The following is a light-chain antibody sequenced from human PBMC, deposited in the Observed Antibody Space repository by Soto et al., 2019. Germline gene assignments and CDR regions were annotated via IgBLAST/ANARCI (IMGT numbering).Light chain of an antibody. CDR1: SSDIGAST. J-gene: IGLJ7*01. CDR2: SNN. CDR3: AAWDDSLNASV. Sequence: QSALTQPASVSESPGQSITISCTGTSSDIGASTFVSWYQQHPGKAPKLLIHSNNKRPSGVPDRFSGSKSGTSASLAISGLQSEDEADYYCAAWDDSLNASVFGGGTKLTVL. V-gene: IGLV1-44*01.